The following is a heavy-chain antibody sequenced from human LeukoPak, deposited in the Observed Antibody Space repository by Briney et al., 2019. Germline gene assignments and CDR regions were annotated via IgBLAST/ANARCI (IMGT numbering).Heavy chain of an antibody. CDR3: AKDRRFLQQQLWSGVFDY. V-gene: IGHV3-30*18. CDR1: GFTFRSYS. CDR2: ISYDGSNK. D-gene: IGHD6-13*01. Sequence: TGGSLRLSCAASGFTFRSYSMNWVRRAPGKGLEWVAVISYDGSNKYYADSVKGRFTISRDNSKNTLYLQMNSLRAEDTAVYYCAKDRRFLQQQLWSGVFDYWGQGTLVTVSS. J-gene: IGHJ4*02.